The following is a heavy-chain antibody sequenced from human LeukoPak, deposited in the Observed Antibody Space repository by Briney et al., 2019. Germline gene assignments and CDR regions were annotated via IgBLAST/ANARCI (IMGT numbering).Heavy chain of an antibody. CDR1: GGSLSGYY. Sequence: SENLSLTCAVYGGSLSGYYWSWIRQPPGKGLEWIGEINHSGSTNYNPSLKSRVTISVDTSKNQFSLKLSSVTAADTAVYYCARGRRGVTGTTHFDYWGQGTLVTVSS. CDR2: INHSGST. D-gene: IGHD1-20*01. CDR3: ARGRRGVTGTTHFDY. J-gene: IGHJ4*02. V-gene: IGHV4-34*01.